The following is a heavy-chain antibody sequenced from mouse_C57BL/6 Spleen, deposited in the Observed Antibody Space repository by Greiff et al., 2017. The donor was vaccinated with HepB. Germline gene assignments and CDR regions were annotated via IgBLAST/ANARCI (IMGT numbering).Heavy chain of an antibody. V-gene: IGHV1-69*01. D-gene: IGHD2-3*01. CDR2: IDPSDSYT. J-gene: IGHJ3*01. CDR1: GYTFTSYW. CDR3: ARRCYDGYSAWFAY. Sequence: VQLQQPGAELVMPGASVKLSCKASGYTFTSYWMHWVKQRPGQGLEWIGEIDPSDSYTNYNQKFKGKSTLTVDKSSSTAYMQLSSLTSEDSAVYYCARRCYDGYSAWFAYWGQGTLVTVSA.